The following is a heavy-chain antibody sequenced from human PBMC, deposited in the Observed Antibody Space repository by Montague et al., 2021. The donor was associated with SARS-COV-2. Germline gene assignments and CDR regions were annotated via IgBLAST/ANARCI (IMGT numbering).Heavy chain of an antibody. CDR3: ARRSYYDSAGYHWHLDL. V-gene: IGHV4-4*09. D-gene: IGHD3-22*01. J-gene: IGHJ2*01. CDR1: GGSINDHY. Sequence: ETLSLTCTVSGGSINDHYRSWIRQSPGKGLEWIGYISSNGKTNYNPSLKSRVTLSADASRNEFSLKLDSVTAADTAVYFCARRSYYDSAGYHWHLDLWGRGMLVTVSS. CDR2: ISSNGKT.